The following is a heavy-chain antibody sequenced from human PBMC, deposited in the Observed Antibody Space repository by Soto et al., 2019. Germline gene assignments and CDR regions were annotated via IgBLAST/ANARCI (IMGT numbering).Heavy chain of an antibody. CDR2: ISYDGSNE. V-gene: IGHV3-30-3*01. D-gene: IGHD2-15*01. J-gene: IGHJ6*02. CDR3: AIDRGSGGGWNYYGMDV. CDR1: GFTFSSYA. Sequence: QVQLVESGGGVVQPGRSLRLSCAASGFTFSSYAMHWVRQAPGKGLEWVAVISYDGSNEYYADSVKGRFTISRDNSKNTLYLQRNSLRAEDTAVCYCAIDRGSGGGWNYYGMDVWGQGTTVTVSS.